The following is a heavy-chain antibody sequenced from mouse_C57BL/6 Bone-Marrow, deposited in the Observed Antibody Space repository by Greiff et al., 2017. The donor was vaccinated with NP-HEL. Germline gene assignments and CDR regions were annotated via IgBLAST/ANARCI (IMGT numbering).Heavy chain of an antibody. J-gene: IGHJ2*01. CDR2: ISYDGSN. CDR1: GYSITSGYY. V-gene: IGHV3-6*01. D-gene: IGHD2-4*01. CDR3: ARDQDYYDSPYCFDY. Sequence: EVQLMESGPGLVKPSQSLSLTCSVTGYSITSGYYWNWIRQFPGNKLEWMGYISYDGSNNYNPSLKNRISITRDTSKNQFFLKLNSVTTEDTATYYCARDQDYYDSPYCFDYWGQGTTLTVSS.